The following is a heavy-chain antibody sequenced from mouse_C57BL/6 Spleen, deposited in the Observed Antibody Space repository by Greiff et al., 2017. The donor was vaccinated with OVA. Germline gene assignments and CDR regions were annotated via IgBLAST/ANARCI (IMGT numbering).Heavy chain of an antibody. Sequence: QVQLQQSGAELMKPGASVKLSCKATGYTFTGYWIEWVKQRPGHGLEWIGEILPGSGSTNYTEKFKGKAPFTADTSSNTAYMQLSSLTTEDSAIYYWARSNYCSSLYYYAMDYWGQGTSVTVSS. CDR3: ARSNYCSSLYYYAMDY. D-gene: IGHD1-1*01. CDR2: ILPGSGST. J-gene: IGHJ4*01. CDR1: GYTFTGYW. V-gene: IGHV1-9*01.